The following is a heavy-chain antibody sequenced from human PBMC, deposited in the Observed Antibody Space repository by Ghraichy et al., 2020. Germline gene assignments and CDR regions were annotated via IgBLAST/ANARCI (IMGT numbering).Heavy chain of an antibody. J-gene: IGHJ4*02. CDR3: ARGQYHYYGSGSYWPPFDY. CDR1: GGSFSGYY. D-gene: IGHD3-10*01. CDR2: INHSGST. V-gene: IGHV4-34*01. Sequence: SETLSLTCAVYGGSFSGYYWSWIRQPPGKGLEWIGEINHSGSTKYNPSLKSRVTISVDTSKNQFSLKLSSVTAADTAVYYCARGQYHYYGSGSYWPPFDYWGQGTLVTVSS.